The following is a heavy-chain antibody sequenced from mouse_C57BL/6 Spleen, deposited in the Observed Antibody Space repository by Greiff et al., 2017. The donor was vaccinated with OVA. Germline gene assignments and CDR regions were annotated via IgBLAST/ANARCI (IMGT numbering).Heavy chain of an antibody. CDR3: ARSHYGSRDYYAMDY. Sequence: VQLQQPGAELVKPGASVKLSCKASGYTFTSYWMQWAKQRPGQGLEWIGEIDPSDSYTNSNQKFKGKATLTVDTSSSTAYMQLSSLTSEDSAVYYCARSHYGSRDYYAMDYWGQGTSGTVSS. J-gene: IGHJ4*01. CDR1: GYTFTSYW. CDR2: IDPSDSYT. V-gene: IGHV1-50*01. D-gene: IGHD1-1*01.